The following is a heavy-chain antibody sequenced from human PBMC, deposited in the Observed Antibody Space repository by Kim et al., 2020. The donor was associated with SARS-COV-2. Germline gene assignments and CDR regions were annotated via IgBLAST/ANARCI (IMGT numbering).Heavy chain of an antibody. Sequence: NPSLRSRVTISVDTSKNQCSLKLSSVTAADTAVYYCARYEYSSSWYYFDYWGQGTLVTVSS. J-gene: IGHJ4*02. CDR3: ARYEYSSSWYYFDY. D-gene: IGHD6-13*01. V-gene: IGHV4-4*09.